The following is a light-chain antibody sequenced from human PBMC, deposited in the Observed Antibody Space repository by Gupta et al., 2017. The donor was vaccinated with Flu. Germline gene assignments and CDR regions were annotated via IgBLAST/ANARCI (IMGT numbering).Light chain of an antibody. V-gene: IGKV1-12*01. CDR1: QGISSW. Sequence: ADRVTITFRASQGISSWLDWYQQRPGKAPKLLLYSASSLQSGVPSRFSGSGSGTDFTLTISSLQPEDFATYYCQQTCNLPIPFGGGTKVESK. J-gene: IGKJ4*01. CDR2: SAS. CDR3: QQTCNLPIP.